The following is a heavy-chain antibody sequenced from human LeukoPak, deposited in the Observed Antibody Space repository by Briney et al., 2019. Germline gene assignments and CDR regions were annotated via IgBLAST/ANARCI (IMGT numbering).Heavy chain of an antibody. CDR1: GFTFDDYG. V-gene: IGHV3-9*01. Sequence: GGSLRLSCAASGFTFDDYGMSWVRQAPGKGLEWVSGISWNSGSIGYADSVKGRFTISRDNAKNSLYLQMNSLRAEDTALYYCAKGDLVGGGDPWAFDYWGQGTLVTVSS. CDR2: ISWNSGSI. CDR3: AKGDLVGGGDPWAFDY. D-gene: IGHD2-21*02. J-gene: IGHJ4*02.